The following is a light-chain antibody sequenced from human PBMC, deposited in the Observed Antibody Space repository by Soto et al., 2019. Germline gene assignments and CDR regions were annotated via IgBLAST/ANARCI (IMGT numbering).Light chain of an antibody. CDR1: HSVNSN. CDR3: QHYNNLWA. J-gene: IGKJ1*01. CDR2: GAS. Sequence: EIVMTQSPATLSVSPGERATLSSRASHSVNSNLARYQQKPGQVPRLLIYGASTRAAGIPARCSGSGSGTEFSPTVSSLQSEDFAVYYCQHYNNLWAFGQGARLEI. V-gene: IGKV3-15*01.